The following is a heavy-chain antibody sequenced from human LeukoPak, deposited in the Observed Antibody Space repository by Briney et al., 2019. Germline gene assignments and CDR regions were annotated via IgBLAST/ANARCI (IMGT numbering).Heavy chain of an antibody. V-gene: IGHV3-30-3*01. D-gene: IGHD4-11*01. J-gene: IGHJ4*02. CDR2: ISYDGSNK. CDR3: ARDTGYSNYDY. Sequence: PGGSLRLSCAASGFTFSSYAMHWVRQAPGKGMELVAVISYDGSNKYYADSVKGRFTISRDNAKNTLYLQMNSLRADDTAMYYCARDTGYSNYDYWGQGTLVTVSS. CDR1: GFTFSSYA.